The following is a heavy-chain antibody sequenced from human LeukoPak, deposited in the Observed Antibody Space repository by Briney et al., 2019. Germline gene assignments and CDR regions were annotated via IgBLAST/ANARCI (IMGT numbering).Heavy chain of an antibody. J-gene: IGHJ5*02. CDR1: GGSFSGYY. D-gene: IGHD3-10*01. V-gene: IGHV4-34*01. CDR2: IYYSGST. Sequence: SETLSLTCAVSGGSFSGYYWNWIRQPPGKGLEWIGSIYYSGSTSYNPSLKSRVTMSVDTSKSQFSLKLSSVTAADTAVYFCARSPHIWFAERGWFDPWGQGTLVTVSS. CDR3: ARSPHIWFAERGWFDP.